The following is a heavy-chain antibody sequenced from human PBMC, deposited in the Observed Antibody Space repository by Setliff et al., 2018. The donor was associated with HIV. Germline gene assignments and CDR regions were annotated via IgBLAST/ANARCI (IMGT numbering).Heavy chain of an antibody. V-gene: IGHV4-59*08. Sequence: SETLSLTCTVSGGSIRSNNWSWLRQTPGKGLDWIGYIYYTGSTNYNPSLKSRVTISRDDSKSIAYLQMDSLKTEDTAVYYCTRHGPAPSGTYWDYFDYWGQGTLVTVSS. D-gene: IGHD1-26*01. J-gene: IGHJ4*02. CDR3: TRHGPAPSGTYWDYFDY. CDR2: IYYTGST. CDR1: GGSIRSNN.